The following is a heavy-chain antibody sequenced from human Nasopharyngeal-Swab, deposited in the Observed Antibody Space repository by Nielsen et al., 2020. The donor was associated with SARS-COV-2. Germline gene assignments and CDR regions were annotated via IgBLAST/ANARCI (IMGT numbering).Heavy chain of an antibody. CDR3: ARDSDTRNFDY. CDR2: ISSSSSYV. J-gene: IGHJ4*02. D-gene: IGHD5-18*01. V-gene: IGHV3-21*01. Sequence: GGSLRLSCAASGFTFSSYSMNWVRLAPGKGLEWVSSISSSSSYVYYADSVKGRFTISRDNAKNSLYLQMNSLRAEDTAVYYCARDSDTRNFDYWGQGTLVTVSS. CDR1: GFTFSSYS.